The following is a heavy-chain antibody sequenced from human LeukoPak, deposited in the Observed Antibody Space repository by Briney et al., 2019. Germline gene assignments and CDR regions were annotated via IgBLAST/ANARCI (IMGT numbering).Heavy chain of an antibody. Sequence: GESLKISCKGSGYTFTSYYMHWARQAPGQGLEWMGIINPSGGSTSYAQKFQGRVTMTRDTSTSTVYMELSSLRSEDTAVYYCARYSSGWYGDYWGQGTLVTVSS. CDR2: INPSGGST. D-gene: IGHD6-19*01. J-gene: IGHJ4*02. V-gene: IGHV1-46*01. CDR1: GYTFTSYY. CDR3: ARYSSGWYGDY.